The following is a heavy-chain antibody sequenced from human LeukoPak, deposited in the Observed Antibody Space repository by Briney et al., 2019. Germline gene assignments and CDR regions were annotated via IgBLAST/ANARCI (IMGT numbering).Heavy chain of an antibody. CDR3: ARVNSGSYYVFDI. Sequence: SETLSLTCTVSGDSISSSSYYWGWIRQPPGKGLEWIGNIYYSGSTYYNPSLKSRVTISVDTSKNQFSLKLSSVTAADTAVYYCARVNSGSYYVFDIWGQGTMVTVSS. V-gene: IGHV4-39*07. J-gene: IGHJ3*02. CDR1: GDSISSSSYY. CDR2: IYYSGST. D-gene: IGHD1-26*01.